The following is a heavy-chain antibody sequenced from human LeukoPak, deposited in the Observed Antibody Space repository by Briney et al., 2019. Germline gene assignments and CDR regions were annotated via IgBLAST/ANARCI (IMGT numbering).Heavy chain of an antibody. V-gene: IGHV4-39*01. J-gene: IGHJ1*01. CDR1: GGSISSSSYY. Sequence: PSETLSLTCTVSGGSISSSSYYWGWIRQPPGKGLEWIGSIYYSGSTYYNPSLKSRVTISVDTSKNQFSLKLSSVTAADTAVYYCARQRVGAAQDFQHWGQGTLVTVSS. CDR2: IYYSGST. CDR3: ARQRVGAAQDFQH. D-gene: IGHD1-26*01.